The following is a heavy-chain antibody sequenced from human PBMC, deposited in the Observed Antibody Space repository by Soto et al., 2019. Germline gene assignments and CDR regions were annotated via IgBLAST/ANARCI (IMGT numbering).Heavy chain of an antibody. CDR2: IYYSGST. CDR3: AVGYSGDGPVDY. Sequence: SETLSLTCTVSGGSVRSGSYYWSWIRQPPGKGLEWIGYIYYSGSTNYNPSLKSRVTISVDTSKNQFSLKLNSVTAADTAVYYCAVGYSGDGPVDYWGQGTLVTVSS. V-gene: IGHV4-61*01. J-gene: IGHJ4*02. CDR1: GGSVRSGSYY. D-gene: IGHD5-12*01.